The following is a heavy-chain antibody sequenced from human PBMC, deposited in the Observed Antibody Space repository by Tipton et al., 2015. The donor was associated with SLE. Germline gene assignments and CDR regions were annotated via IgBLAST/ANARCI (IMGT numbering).Heavy chain of an antibody. V-gene: IGHV4-38-2*02. CDR2: FYHSGST. J-gene: IGHJ4*02. CDR1: GHSISSGYY. CDR3: ARGRDGYIY. D-gene: IGHD5-24*01. Sequence: TLSLTCNVSGHSISSGYYWGWIRQFPGKGLEWIGSFYHSGSTYYNPSLKSRVTISVDMSKNQFSLRLRSVSAADTAVYYCARGRDGYIYWGQGALVTVSP.